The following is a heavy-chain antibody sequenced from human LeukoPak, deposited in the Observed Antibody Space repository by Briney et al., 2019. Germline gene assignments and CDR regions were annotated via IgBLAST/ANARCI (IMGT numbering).Heavy chain of an antibody. CDR1: GFTFSSYS. CDR3: ARGYIGSSLRY. CDR2: INHSGST. Sequence: GSLRLSCAASGFTFSSYSMNWIRQPPGKGLEWIGEINHSGSTNYNPSLKSRVTISVDTSKNQFSLKLSSVTAADTAVYYCARGYIGSSLRYWGQGTLVTVSS. D-gene: IGHD6-6*01. J-gene: IGHJ4*02. V-gene: IGHV4-34*01.